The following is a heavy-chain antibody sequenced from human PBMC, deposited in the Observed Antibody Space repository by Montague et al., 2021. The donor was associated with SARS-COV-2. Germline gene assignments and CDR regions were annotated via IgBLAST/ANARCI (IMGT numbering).Heavy chain of an antibody. CDR3: ARALVGARTATIVS. V-gene: IGHV4-59*01. Sequence: SETLSLTCSVSGGSINNYFWGWIRQSPGKGLEWVGYMHSTGSTAYNPSLKSRVIISVDTSKTHISLKLSSVSAADTALYYCARALVGARTATIVSWGQGTLITVSS. J-gene: IGHJ5*02. D-gene: IGHD5-24*01. CDR2: MHSTGST. CDR1: GGSINNYF.